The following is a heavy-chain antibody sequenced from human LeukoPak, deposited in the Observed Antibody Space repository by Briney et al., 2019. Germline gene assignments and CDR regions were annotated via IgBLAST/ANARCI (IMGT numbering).Heavy chain of an antibody. CDR2: IYTSGST. Sequence: PSETLSLTCTVSGGSISSYYWSWIRQPAGKGLEWIGRIYTSGSTNYNPSLKGRVTMSVDTSMNQFSLKLSSVTAADTAVYYCARYYYDSSGYGPYFDYWGQGTLVTVSS. V-gene: IGHV4-4*07. J-gene: IGHJ4*02. CDR3: ARYYYDSSGYGPYFDY. D-gene: IGHD3-22*01. CDR1: GGSISSYY.